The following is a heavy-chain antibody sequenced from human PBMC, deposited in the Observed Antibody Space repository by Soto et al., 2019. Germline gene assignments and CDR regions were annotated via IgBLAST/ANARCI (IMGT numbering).Heavy chain of an antibody. CDR2: IYYSGST. CDR3: ARIRELLGVPYHFDY. V-gene: IGHV4-39*01. Sequence: ASETLSLTCTVSGGSLSGSSYYWGWIRQPPGKGLEWIGSIYYSGSTYYNPSLKSRVTISVDTSKNQFSLKLSSVTAADTAVYYCARIRELLGVPYHFDYWGQGTLVTVSS. CDR1: GGSLSGSSYY. D-gene: IGHD1-7*01. J-gene: IGHJ4*02.